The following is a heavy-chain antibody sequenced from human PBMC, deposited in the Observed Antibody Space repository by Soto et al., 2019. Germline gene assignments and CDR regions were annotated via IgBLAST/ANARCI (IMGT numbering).Heavy chain of an antibody. CDR3: VKLSGYCTGGSCFSYFDF. D-gene: IGHD2-15*01. Sequence: GGTLSLSCLGSDFTFSHHSLYSVRQPLPKGMYCVLSISGSGRNIYYAESVKGRFIISRDNSQNTLSLQMTSVTSEGSDVYYCVKLSGYCTGGSCFSYFDFWGQGA. J-gene: IGHJ4*02. V-gene: IGHV3-64D*06. CDR2: ISGSGRNI. CDR1: DFTFSHHS.